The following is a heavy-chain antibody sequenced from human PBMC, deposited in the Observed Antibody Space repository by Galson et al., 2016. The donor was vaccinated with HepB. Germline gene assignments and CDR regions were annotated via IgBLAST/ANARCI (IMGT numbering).Heavy chain of an antibody. V-gene: IGHV3-23*01. Sequence: SLRLSCAAPGVTFRTSAMSRVRQAPGKGLEWVSGINGNGFSAGYGDSVKGRFVISRDNSRDILFLDLNSLRLDDTAVYFCSKNESNYFASWGHGTLVTVSS. D-gene: IGHD6-6*01. CDR2: INGNGFSA. CDR1: GVTFRTSA. J-gene: IGHJ4*01. CDR3: SKNESNYFAS.